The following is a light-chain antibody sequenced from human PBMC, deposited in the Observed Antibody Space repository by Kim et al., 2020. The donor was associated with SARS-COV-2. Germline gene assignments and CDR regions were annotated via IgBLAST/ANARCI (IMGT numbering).Light chain of an antibody. Sequence: AQGKTARINCGGNNIGSKSVHWYQQKPGQAPVLVIYYDSDRPSGIPERFSGSNSGNTATLTISRVEAGDEADYYCQVWDSSSDHVVFGGGTQLTVL. V-gene: IGLV3-21*04. CDR2: YDS. J-gene: IGLJ2*01. CDR3: QVWDSSSDHVV. CDR1: NIGSKS.